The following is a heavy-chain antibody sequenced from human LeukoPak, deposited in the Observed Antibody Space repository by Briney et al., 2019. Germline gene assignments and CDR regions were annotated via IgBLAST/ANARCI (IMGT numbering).Heavy chain of an antibody. Sequence: SETLSLTCTVSGYSITSGYYWGWIRQPPGKRLEWIGNGYHSGITYYNPSLKSRVSISVDTSKNHFSLNLSSVTAADTAVYYCARDLGMGYFDYWGQGTLVTVSS. J-gene: IGHJ4*02. CDR1: GYSITSGYY. V-gene: IGHV4-38-2*02. D-gene: IGHD7-27*01. CDR2: GYHSGIT. CDR3: ARDLGMGYFDY.